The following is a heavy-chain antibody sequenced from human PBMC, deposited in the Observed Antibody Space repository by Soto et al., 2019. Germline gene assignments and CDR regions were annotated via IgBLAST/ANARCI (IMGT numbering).Heavy chain of an antibody. J-gene: IGHJ4*01. CDR2: ISYTVDA. D-gene: IGHD6-13*01. Sequence: SETLSLTCSVSAGCISRYYWGRVRHSPGEWLEWIAHISYTVDASSHPSLTSRVTISLHTSNSQFSLRLKSVAAADTAVYYCAKSGYGSSAFDHWGQGTRVTVS. CDR3: AKSGYGSSAFDH. V-gene: IGHV4-59*12. CDR1: AGCISRYY.